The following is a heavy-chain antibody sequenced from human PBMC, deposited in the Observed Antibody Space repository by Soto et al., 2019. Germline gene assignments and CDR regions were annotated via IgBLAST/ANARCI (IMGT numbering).Heavy chain of an antibody. V-gene: IGHV3-23*01. CDR2: ISGSGGST. CDR1: GGTCISYA. J-gene: IGHJ4*02. CDR3: AKVMGYYYDSSGYPRAFDY. D-gene: IGHD3-22*01. Sequence: GGSLRLSCAASGGTCISYAMSWVRQAPGKGLEWVSAISGSGGSTYYADSVKGRFTISRDNSKNTLYLQMNSLRAEDTAVYYCAKVMGYYYDSSGYPRAFDYWGQGTLVTVS.